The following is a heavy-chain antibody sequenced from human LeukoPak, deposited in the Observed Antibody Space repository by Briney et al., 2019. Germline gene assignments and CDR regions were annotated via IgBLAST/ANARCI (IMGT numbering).Heavy chain of an antibody. Sequence: TLSLTRTVSGGAISSGGYYWSWIRERPGKGLGWGGCIYYSWSTYYTPSLKSLVTISVDTSKNQFSLKLSSVTAADTAVYYCARGRQLGSRGSDFDYWGQGTLVTVSS. CDR1: GGAISSGGYY. D-gene: IGHD7-27*01. CDR2: IYYSWST. CDR3: ARGRQLGSRGSDFDY. J-gene: IGHJ4*02. V-gene: IGHV4-31*01.